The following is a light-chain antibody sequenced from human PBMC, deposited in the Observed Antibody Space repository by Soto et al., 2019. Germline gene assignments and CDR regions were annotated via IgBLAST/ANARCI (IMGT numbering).Light chain of an antibody. J-gene: IGLJ1*01. V-gene: IGLV2-14*01. CDR2: EVS. CDR1: SSDLGGFNY. CDR3: SSYTSSSIFYV. Sequence: QSALTQPASVSGSPGQSITISCTGSSSDLGGFNYVSWYQIHPGKAPRLIVYEVSNRPSGVSNRFSGSKSGNTASLIISGLQADDEAVYFCSSYTSSSIFYVFGSGTKVTVL.